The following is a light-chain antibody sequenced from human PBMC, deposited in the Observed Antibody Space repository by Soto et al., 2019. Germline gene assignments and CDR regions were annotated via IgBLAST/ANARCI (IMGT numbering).Light chain of an antibody. Sequence: DILMTQSPDSLAVSLGERATINCTSSQSILYSSNNKDFLAWYQQKPGQPPKLLIHWASSRESGVPDRFSGRGSGTDFTLTISRLQAEDLAVYFCQQYFSFPYTFGQGTKLEIK. J-gene: IGKJ2*01. CDR2: WAS. V-gene: IGKV4-1*01. CDR3: QQYFSFPYT. CDR1: QSILYSSNNKDF.